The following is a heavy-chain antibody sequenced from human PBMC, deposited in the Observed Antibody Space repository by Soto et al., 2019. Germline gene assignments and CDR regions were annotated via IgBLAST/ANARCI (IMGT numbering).Heavy chain of an antibody. Sequence: SETLSLTCTVSGGSISSGDYYWSWIRQPPGKGLEWIGYIYYSGSTYYNPSLKSRVTISVDTSKNQFSLKLSSVTAADTAVYYWARAPDGTPPWFDPWGQGTLVTVSS. CDR1: GGSISSGDYY. CDR2: IYYSGST. CDR3: ARAPDGTPPWFDP. J-gene: IGHJ5*02. V-gene: IGHV4-30-4*01. D-gene: IGHD1-7*01.